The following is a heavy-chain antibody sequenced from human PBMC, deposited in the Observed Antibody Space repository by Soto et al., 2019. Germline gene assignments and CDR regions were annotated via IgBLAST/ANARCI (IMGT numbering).Heavy chain of an antibody. CDR1: GFTFSLSA. D-gene: IGHD3-9*01. Sequence: EGQLLESGGGFVQPGESLRLSCAASGFTFSLSAMSWVRQAPWRGLDWVSSISGGGSTTDYADSVKGRFTSSRDNSKNTVHLQMNSLRTEDTAVYYWAKGPEYDIFTFCDYWGQVPLVTVSS. J-gene: IGHJ1*01. CDR3: AKGPEYDIFTFCDY. V-gene: IGHV3-23*01. CDR2: ISGGGSTT.